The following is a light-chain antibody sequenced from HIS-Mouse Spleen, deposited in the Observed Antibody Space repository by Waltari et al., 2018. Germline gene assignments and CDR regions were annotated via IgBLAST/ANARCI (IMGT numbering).Light chain of an antibody. CDR2: DDS. CDR3: QVWDSSSDHPYV. J-gene: IGLJ1*01. Sequence: SYVLTQPPSVSVAPGKTARITCGGNNIGSKSVHWYQQKPGQAPVLVVYDDSDRPSRILERFPGSNSGNTATLTISRVEAGDEADYYCQVWDSSSDHPYVFGTGTKVTVL. CDR1: NIGSKS. V-gene: IGLV3-21*03.